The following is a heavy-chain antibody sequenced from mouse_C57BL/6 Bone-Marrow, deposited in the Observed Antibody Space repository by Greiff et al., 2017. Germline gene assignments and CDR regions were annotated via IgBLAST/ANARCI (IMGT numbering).Heavy chain of an antibody. Sequence: EVKLEESGGGLVQPGGSMKLSCVASGFTFSNYWMNWVRQSPEKGLEWVAQIRLKSDNYATHYAESVKGRFTISRDDSKSSVYLQMNNLRAEDTGIYYCTGAVVVATGKFCYYAMDYWGQGTSVTVSS. V-gene: IGHV6-3*01. CDR2: IRLKSDNYAT. D-gene: IGHD1-1*01. CDR1: GFTFSNYW. CDR3: TGAVVVATGKFCYYAMDY. J-gene: IGHJ4*01.